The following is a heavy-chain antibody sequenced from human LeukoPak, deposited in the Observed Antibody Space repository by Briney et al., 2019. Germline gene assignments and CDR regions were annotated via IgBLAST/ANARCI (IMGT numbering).Heavy chain of an antibody. CDR1: GGSISSSSYY. D-gene: IGHD6-13*01. CDR2: IYYSGST. Sequence: PSETLSLTCTVSGGSISSSSYYWGWVRQPPGKGLEWIGSIYYSGSTYYNPSLKSRVTISVDTSKNQFSLKLSSVTAADTAVYYCARGRLGSWYDLYYFDYWGQGTLVTVSS. CDR3: ARGRLGSWYDLYYFDY. V-gene: IGHV4-39*07. J-gene: IGHJ4*02.